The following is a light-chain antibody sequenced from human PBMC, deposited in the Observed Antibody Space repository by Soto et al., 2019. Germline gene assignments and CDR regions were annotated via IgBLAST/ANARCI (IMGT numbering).Light chain of an antibody. V-gene: IGKV3-11*01. CDR3: HQRSNWPPLT. Sequence: EIVLTQSPATLSLSPGERATLSCRASQSVGGCLDWYQQKPVQAPRLLIYDASNMASGIPPRFSGSGSEPVFTLTISSLQPEDIAVYYCHQRSNWPPLTFGGGTKVEIK. CDR2: DAS. J-gene: IGKJ4*01. CDR1: QSVGGC.